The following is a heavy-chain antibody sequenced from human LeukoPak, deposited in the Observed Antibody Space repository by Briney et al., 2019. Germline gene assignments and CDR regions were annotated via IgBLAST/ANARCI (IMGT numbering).Heavy chain of an antibody. CDR1: GFTFSSYA. CDR3: AKASQWLLLSPICY. V-gene: IGHV3-23*01. D-gene: IGHD3-22*01. CDR2: ISGSGGST. J-gene: IGHJ4*02. Sequence: GGSLRLSCAASGFTFSSYAMSWVRQAPGKGLEWVSAISGSGGSTYYADSVKGRFTISRDNSKNTLYLQMNSLRAEDTAVYYCAKASQWLLLSPICYWGQGTLVTVSS.